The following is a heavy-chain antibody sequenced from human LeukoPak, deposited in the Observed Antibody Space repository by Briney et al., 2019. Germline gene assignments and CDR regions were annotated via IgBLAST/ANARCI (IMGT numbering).Heavy chain of an antibody. V-gene: IGHV1-69*13. Sequence: PLASVKVSCKASGGTFSNYAISWVRQAPGQGLEWMGGIIPIFDTANYAQKFQGRVTITADESTTTAYMELSSLRSEDTAVYYCARENSGYSFGRTFAYWAQGTLVTVSS. CDR3: ARENSGYSFGRTFAY. J-gene: IGHJ4*02. CDR1: GGTFSNYA. CDR2: IIPIFDTA. D-gene: IGHD5-18*01.